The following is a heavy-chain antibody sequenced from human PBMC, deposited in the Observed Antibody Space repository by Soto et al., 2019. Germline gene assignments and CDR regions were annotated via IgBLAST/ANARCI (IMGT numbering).Heavy chain of an antibody. CDR2: ISYDGHNT. CDR1: GFTFRSYG. Sequence: QVQLVESGGGVVQPGRSLRLACAASGFTFRSYGIHWVRQAPGKGLVWVAVISYDGHNTFYAGSVKGRFTVSRDNSKNTLDLQMNRLTAEDTAVYYCAKDRTFSDSWPSGPFDYWGQGTLVTVSS. V-gene: IGHV3-30*18. J-gene: IGHJ4*02. D-gene: IGHD6-13*01. CDR3: AKDRTFSDSWPSGPFDY.